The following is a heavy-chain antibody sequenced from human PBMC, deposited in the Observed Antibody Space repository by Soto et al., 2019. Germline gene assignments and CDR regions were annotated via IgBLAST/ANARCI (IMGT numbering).Heavy chain of an antibody. CDR1: GFSLSTSGMC. V-gene: IGHV2-70*01. CDR3: ARYYYDSSGYYRAFDI. J-gene: IGHJ3*02. CDR2: IDWDDDK. D-gene: IGHD3-22*01. Sequence: SGPTLVNPTQTLTLTCTFSGFSLSTSGMCVSWIRQPPGKALEWLALIDWDDDKYYSTSLKTRLTISKDTSKNQVVLTMTNMDPVDTATYYCARYYYDSSGYYRAFDIWGQGTMVTVSS.